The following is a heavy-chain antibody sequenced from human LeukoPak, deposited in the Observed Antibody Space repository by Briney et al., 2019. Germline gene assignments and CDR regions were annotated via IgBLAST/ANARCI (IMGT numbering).Heavy chain of an antibody. Sequence: GRSLRLSCAVSGITFISNWMSWVRQAPGKGLEWVANIKQDGSEKYYVDSVKGRFTISRDNAKHSLYLPMNSLRAEDTAVYYCVSKGSGSYYYYYYYMDVWGKGTTVTVSS. J-gene: IGHJ6*03. V-gene: IGHV3-7*01. CDR2: IKQDGSEK. CDR1: GITFISNW. CDR3: VSKGSGSYYYYYYYMDV. D-gene: IGHD3-10*01.